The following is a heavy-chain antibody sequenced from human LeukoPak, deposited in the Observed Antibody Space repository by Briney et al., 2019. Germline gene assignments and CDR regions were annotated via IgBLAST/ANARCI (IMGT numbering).Heavy chain of an antibody. D-gene: IGHD3-10*01. Sequence: ASVKVSCKASGYTFTGYYIHWVRQAPGQGLEWMGWINPNTSGTNYAQKFQGRVTMTRDTSISTAYMELSRLRSDDTAVYYCAKDYYGSGSYCDYWGQGALVTVSS. CDR1: GYTFTGYY. CDR2: INPNTSGT. CDR3: AKDYYGSGSYCDY. J-gene: IGHJ4*02. V-gene: IGHV1-2*02.